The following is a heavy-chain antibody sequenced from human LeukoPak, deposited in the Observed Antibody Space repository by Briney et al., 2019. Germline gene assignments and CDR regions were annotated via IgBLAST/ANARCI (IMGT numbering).Heavy chain of an antibody. Sequence: SETLSLTCAVYGGSFSGYYWSWIRQPPGKGLEWIGEINHSGSTNYNPSLKSRVTISVDTSKNQFSLKLSSVTAADTAVYYCARGRSYDYVWGSYRYMGASFDYWGQGTLVTVSS. J-gene: IGHJ4*02. V-gene: IGHV4-34*01. D-gene: IGHD3-16*02. CDR2: INHSGST. CDR1: GGSFSGYY. CDR3: ARGRSYDYVWGSYRYMGASFDY.